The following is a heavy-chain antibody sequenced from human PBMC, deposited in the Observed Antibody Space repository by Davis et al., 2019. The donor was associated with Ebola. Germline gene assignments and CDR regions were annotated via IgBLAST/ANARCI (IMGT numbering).Heavy chain of an antibody. J-gene: IGHJ4*02. Sequence: GESLKISCAASGFTFSSYSMNWVRQAPGKGLEWVSSISSSSSYIYYADSVKGRFTISRGNAKNSLYLQMNSLRAEDTAVYYCARAYSSSPLGYWGQGTLVTVSS. V-gene: IGHV3-21*01. CDR3: ARAYSSSPLGY. CDR1: GFTFSSYS. D-gene: IGHD6-6*01. CDR2: ISSSSSYI.